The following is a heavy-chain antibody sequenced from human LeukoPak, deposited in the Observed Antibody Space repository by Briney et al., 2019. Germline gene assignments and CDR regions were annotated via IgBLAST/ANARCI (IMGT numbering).Heavy chain of an antibody. J-gene: IGHJ4*02. V-gene: IGHV4-34*01. D-gene: IGHD5-12*01. CDR1: GGSFSGYY. Sequence: SETLSLTCAVYGGSFSGYYWSWIRQPPGKGLEWIGEINHSGSTNYNPSLKSRVTISVDTSKNQFSLKLSSVTAADTAMYYCARGRGTRSGWLRSERYYFDYWGQGTLVTVSS. CDR3: ARGRGTRSGWLRSERYYFDY. CDR2: INHSGST.